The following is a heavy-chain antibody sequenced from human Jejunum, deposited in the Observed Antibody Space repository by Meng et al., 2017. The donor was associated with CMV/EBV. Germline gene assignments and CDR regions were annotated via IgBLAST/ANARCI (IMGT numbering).Heavy chain of an antibody. CDR3: ASRRSVSGSLNWYFDL. CDR2: INSGGSST. Sequence: GITFSSYWMRWVRQAPGKGLVWVSRINSGGSSTSYADSVKGRFTISRDNAKNTLYLQMNSLTAEDTAVYYCASRRSVSGSLNWYFDLWGRGTLVTVSS. CDR1: GITFSSYW. J-gene: IGHJ2*01. V-gene: IGHV3-74*01. D-gene: IGHD6-19*01.